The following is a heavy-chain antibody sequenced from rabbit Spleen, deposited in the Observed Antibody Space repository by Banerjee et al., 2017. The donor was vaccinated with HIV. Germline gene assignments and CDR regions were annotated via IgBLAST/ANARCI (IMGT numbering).Heavy chain of an antibody. Sequence: QSLEESGGDLVKPGASLTLTCKAPGFDFSSNAMCWVRQAPGKRPEWIACIYAGSSGSTYYASWAKGRFTISKTSSTTVTLQMTSLTAADTATYFCARDSGSSFSSYGMDLWGQGTLVTVS. D-gene: IGHD8-1*01. J-gene: IGHJ6*01. V-gene: IGHV1S40*01. CDR2: IYAGSSGST. CDR3: ARDSGSSFSSYGMDL. CDR1: GFDFSSNA.